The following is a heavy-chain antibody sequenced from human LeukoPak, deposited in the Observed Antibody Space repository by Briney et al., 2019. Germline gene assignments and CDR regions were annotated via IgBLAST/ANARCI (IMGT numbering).Heavy chain of an antibody. J-gene: IGHJ5*02. CDR1: GYTFTSYD. D-gene: IGHD5-18*01. V-gene: IGHV1-8*01. CDR3: ARSTARRWFDP. Sequence: ASVKVSCKASGYTFTSYDINWVRQATGQGLEWMGWMNPNSGNTGYAQKFQGRVTMTRNTSISTAYMELRSLRSDDTAVYYCARSTARRWFDPWGQGTLVTVSS. CDR2: MNPNSGNT.